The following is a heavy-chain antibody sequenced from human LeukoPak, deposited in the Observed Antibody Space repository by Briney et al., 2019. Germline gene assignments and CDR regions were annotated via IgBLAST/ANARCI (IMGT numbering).Heavy chain of an antibody. D-gene: IGHD3-10*01. CDR1: GGSISSGEYY. Sequence: TSETLSLTCTVSGGSISSGEYYWSWIPQPPGKGLEWIGYIYYSGSTYYNPSLKSRVTISVDTSKNQFSLKLSSVTAADTAVYYCASYGSGSYYSLDYWGQGTLVTVSS. CDR2: IYYSGST. J-gene: IGHJ4*02. V-gene: IGHV4-30-4*01. CDR3: ASYGSGSYYSLDY.